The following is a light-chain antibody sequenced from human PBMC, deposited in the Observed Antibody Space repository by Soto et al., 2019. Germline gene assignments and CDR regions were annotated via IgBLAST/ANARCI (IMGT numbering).Light chain of an antibody. Sequence: IQLTQCPSLRSSSSGDRVTITCRASHDISTDLAWYQQKPGKAPKLMIYGASTLQSGVPSRFSGSGSGTEFTITISGLMPEDVATYYCQQSYSTPWTFGQGTKVDI. J-gene: IGKJ1*01. CDR3: QQSYSTPWT. V-gene: IGKV1-9*01. CDR2: GAS. CDR1: HDISTD.